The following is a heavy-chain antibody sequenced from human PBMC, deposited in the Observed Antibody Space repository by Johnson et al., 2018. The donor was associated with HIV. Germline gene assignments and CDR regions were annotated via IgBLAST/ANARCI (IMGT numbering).Heavy chain of an antibody. V-gene: IGHV3-7*01. CDR2: IKQDGSEK. J-gene: IGHJ3*02. CDR3: ARDRVITFGGVIGRGAFDI. D-gene: IGHD3-16*02. CDR1: GFIFSVYW. Sequence: VQLVESGGGLVQPGGSLRLSCAASGFIFSVYWMSWVRQAPGKGLEWVANIKQDGSEKYYADSVQGRFTISSDNSKNTLYLQMNSLSAEDTAVYYCARDRVITFGGVIGRGAFDIWGQGTMVTVSS.